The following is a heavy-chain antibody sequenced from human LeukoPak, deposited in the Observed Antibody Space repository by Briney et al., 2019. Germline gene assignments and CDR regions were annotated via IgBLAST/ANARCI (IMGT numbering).Heavy chain of an antibody. CDR1: GGSFSGYY. V-gene: IGHV4-34*01. CDR3: ARGQGTVTTH. J-gene: IGHJ4*02. CDR2: INHSGSA. Sequence: PSETLSLTCTVSGGSFSGYYCTWIRQPPGKGLEWIGEINHSGSANYNPSLKSRVTISLDTSKNQFSLKLSSVTAADTAVYYCARGQGTVTTHWGQGTLVTISS. D-gene: IGHD4-17*01.